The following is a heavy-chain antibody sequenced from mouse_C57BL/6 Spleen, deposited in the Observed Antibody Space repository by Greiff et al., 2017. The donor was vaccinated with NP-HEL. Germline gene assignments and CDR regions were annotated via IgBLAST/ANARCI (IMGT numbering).Heavy chain of an antibody. D-gene: IGHD1-1*01. CDR2: IYPGGGYT. CDR1: GYTFTNYW. V-gene: IGHV1-63*01. CDR3: ARRTTVGFDD. J-gene: IGHJ2*01. Sequence: QVQLQQSGAELVRPGTSVKMSCKASGYTFTNYWIGWAKQRPGHGLEWIGDIYPGGGYTNYNEQFKGTATLTADKSSSTAYMQFSSLTSEDSAIYYFARRTTVGFDDWGQGTTLTVSS.